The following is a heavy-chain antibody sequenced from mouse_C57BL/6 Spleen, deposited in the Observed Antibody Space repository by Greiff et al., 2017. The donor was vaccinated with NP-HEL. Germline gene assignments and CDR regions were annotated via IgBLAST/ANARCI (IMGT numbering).Heavy chain of an antibody. D-gene: IGHD1-1*01. V-gene: IGHV5-17*01. J-gene: IGHJ4*01. Sequence: EVQLVESGGGLVKPGGSLKLSCAASGFTFSDYGMHWVRQAPEKGLEWVAYISSGSSTIYYADTVKGRFTISRDNAKNTLFLQMTSLRSEDTAMYSCAFYCGRSYYYAMDYGGQGTSVTVSS. CDR3: AFYCGRSYYYAMDY. CDR1: GFTFSDYG. CDR2: ISSGSSTI.